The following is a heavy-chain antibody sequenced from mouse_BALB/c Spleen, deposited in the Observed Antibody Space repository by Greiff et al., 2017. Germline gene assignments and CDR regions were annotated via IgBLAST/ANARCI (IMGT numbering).Heavy chain of an antibody. CDR1: GFSLTSYG. D-gene: IGHD2-4*01. CDR3: ARDRDDYDPFAY. V-gene: IGHV2-9*02. J-gene: IGHJ3*01. CDR2: IWAGGST. Sequence: VKVVESGPGLVAPSQSLSITCTVSGFSLTSYGVHWVRQPPGKGLEWLGVIWAGGSTNYNSALMSRLSISKDNSKSQVFLKMNSLQTDDTAMYYCARDRDDYDPFAYWGQGTLVTVSA.